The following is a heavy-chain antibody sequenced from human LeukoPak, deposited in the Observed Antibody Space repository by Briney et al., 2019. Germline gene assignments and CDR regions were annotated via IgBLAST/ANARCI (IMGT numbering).Heavy chain of an antibody. CDR3: AAKLEAGNGMDV. Sequence: SVKVSCKASGFTFTSSAMQWVRQARGQRLERIGWIVVGSGNTNYAQKFQERVTITRDMSTSTAYMELSSPRSEDTAVYYCAAKLEAGNGMDVWGQGTTVTVSS. V-gene: IGHV1-58*02. J-gene: IGHJ6*02. D-gene: IGHD6-13*01. CDR2: IVVGSGNT. CDR1: GFTFTSSA.